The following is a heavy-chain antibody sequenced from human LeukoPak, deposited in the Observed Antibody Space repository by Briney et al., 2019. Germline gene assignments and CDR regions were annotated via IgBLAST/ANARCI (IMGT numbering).Heavy chain of an antibody. J-gene: IGHJ5*02. CDR3: ARGTAPENWFDP. CDR1: GGTFSSYA. CDR2: IIPIFGTA. Sequence: SSVKVSCKASGGTFSSYAISWVRQAPGQGLEWMGGIIPIFGTANYAQKFQGRVTITTDESTSTAYMELSSLRSEDTAVYYCARGTAPENWFDPWGQGTLVTVSS. D-gene: IGHD2-21*02. V-gene: IGHV1-69*05.